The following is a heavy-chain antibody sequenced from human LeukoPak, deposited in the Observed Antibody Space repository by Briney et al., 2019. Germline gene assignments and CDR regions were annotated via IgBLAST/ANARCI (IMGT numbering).Heavy chain of an antibody. Sequence: PGGSLRLSCAASGFTFSSYSMNWVRQAPGKGLEWVSSISTDSSFIYYSDSVKGRFTISRDNAKNSLYLQMNSLKGEDTALYYCARTRSSAGSIDYWGQGTLVTVSS. J-gene: IGHJ4*02. D-gene: IGHD6-13*01. CDR1: GFTFSSYS. CDR3: ARTRSSAGSIDY. V-gene: IGHV3-21*01. CDR2: ISTDSSFI.